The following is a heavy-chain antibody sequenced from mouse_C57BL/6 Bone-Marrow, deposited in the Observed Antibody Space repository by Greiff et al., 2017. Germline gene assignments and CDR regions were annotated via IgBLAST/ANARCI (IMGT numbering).Heavy chain of an antibody. CDR3: ARGGQLRPYYFDY. D-gene: IGHD3-2*02. V-gene: IGHV1-81*01. CDR1: GYTFTSYG. CDR2: IYPRSGNT. Sequence: VQVVESGAELARPGASVKLSCKASGYTFTSYGISWVKQRTGQGLEWIGEIYPRSGNTYYNEKFKGKATLTADKSSSTAYMELRSLTSEDSAVYFCARGGQLRPYYFDYWGQGTTLTVSS. J-gene: IGHJ2*01.